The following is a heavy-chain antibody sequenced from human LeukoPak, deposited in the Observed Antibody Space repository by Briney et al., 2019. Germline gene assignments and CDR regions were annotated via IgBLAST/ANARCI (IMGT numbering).Heavy chain of an antibody. J-gene: IGHJ4*02. CDR3: AREGIAVAGYFDY. V-gene: IGHV3-7*01. D-gene: IGHD6-19*01. CDR1: GFTFSSYW. Sequence: GGSLRLSCAASGFTFSSYWMSWVRQAPGKGLEWVANIKQDGSEKYYVDSVKGRFTISRDNAKSSLYLQMNSLRAEDTAVYYCAREGIAVAGYFDYWGQGTLVTVSS. CDR2: IKQDGSEK.